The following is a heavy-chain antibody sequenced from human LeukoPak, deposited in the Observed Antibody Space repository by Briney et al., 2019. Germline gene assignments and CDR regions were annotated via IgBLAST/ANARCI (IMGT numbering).Heavy chain of an antibody. D-gene: IGHD2-2*02. V-gene: IGHV1-69*04. J-gene: IGHJ4*02. CDR1: GGTFSSYA. Sequence: SVKVSCKASGGTFSSYAISWVRQAPGQGLEWMGRIIPILGIANYAHKFQGRVTITADKSTSTAYMELSSLRSEDTAVYYRARGPIVVVPAAIHFDYWGQGTLVTVSS. CDR3: ARGPIVVVPAAIHFDY. CDR2: IIPILGIA.